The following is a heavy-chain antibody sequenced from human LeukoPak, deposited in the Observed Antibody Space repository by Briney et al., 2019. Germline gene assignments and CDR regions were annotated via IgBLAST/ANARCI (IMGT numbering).Heavy chain of an antibody. J-gene: IGHJ4*02. V-gene: IGHV1-2*06. D-gene: IGHD2-15*01. CDR2: INPNSGGT. CDR3: ARDRRDCSGGSCYSLNDY. CDR1: GYTFTGYY. Sequence: AXVKVSCKASGYTFTGYYMHWVRQAPGQGLEWMGRINPNSGGTNYTQKFQGRVTMTRDTSISTAYMELSRLRSDDTAVYYCARDRRDCSGGSCYSLNDYWGQGTLVTVSS.